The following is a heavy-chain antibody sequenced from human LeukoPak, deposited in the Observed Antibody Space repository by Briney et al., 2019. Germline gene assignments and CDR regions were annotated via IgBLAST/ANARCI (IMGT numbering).Heavy chain of an antibody. V-gene: IGHV3-66*01. J-gene: IGHJ4*02. CDR3: ARVDYVWGSLIDY. Sequence: GGSLRLSCAASGFTVSSNYMSWVRQAPGKGLEWVSAIYTGGSTYYAGSVKGRFTISRDNSKNTLYLQMNSLRAEDTAVYYCARVDYVWGSLIDYWGQGTLVIVSS. D-gene: IGHD3-16*01. CDR1: GFTVSSNY. CDR2: IYTGGST.